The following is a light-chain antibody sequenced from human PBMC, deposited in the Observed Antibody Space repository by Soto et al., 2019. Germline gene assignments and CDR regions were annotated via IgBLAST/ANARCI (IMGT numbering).Light chain of an antibody. CDR1: QSVSSSY. Sequence: EIVLTQSPGTLSLSPGARATLSCRASQSVSSSYLAWYQQKPGQAPRLLIYGASTRATGIPDRFSGCGSGTDFTLTISRLEPEDFAVYYCQHYGSSLTFGPGTKVDIK. V-gene: IGKV3-20*01. J-gene: IGKJ3*01. CDR2: GAS. CDR3: QHYGSSLT.